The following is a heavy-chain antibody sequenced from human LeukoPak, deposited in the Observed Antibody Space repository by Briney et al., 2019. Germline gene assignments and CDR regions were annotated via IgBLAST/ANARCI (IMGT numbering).Heavy chain of an antibody. CDR3: ARGKGNYYDSRGYYLGYYFDY. Sequence: SETLSLTCTVSGGSISSSGSYWSWIRQHPGKGLEWIGYIYYSGSTYYNPSLKSRVTISVDTSKKQFSLKLSSVTAADTAVYYCARGKGNYYDSRGYYLGYYFDYWGQGQWSPSLQ. V-gene: IGHV4-31*02. D-gene: IGHD3-22*01. CDR1: GGSISSSGSY. CDR2: IYYSGST. J-gene: IGHJ4*02.